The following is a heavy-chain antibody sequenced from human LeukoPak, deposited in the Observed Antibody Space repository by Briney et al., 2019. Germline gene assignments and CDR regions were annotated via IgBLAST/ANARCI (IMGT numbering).Heavy chain of an antibody. CDR1: GDSISNSY. V-gene: IGHV4-34*01. J-gene: IGHJ4*02. CDR2: INHSGGT. Sequence: SETLSLTCTVSGDSISNSYWNWIRQPPVKGLEWIGEINHSGGTNYNPSLKSRVTISVDTSKKQFSLKLSSVTAADTAVYYCARGVDYYGVWGQGTLVTVSS. D-gene: IGHD3-10*01. CDR3: ARGVDYYGV.